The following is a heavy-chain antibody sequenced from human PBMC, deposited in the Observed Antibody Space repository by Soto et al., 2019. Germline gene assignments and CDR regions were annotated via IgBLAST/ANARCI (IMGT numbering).Heavy chain of an antibody. CDR3: AREYSLAVVATGY. CDR1: GFTFSSYT. Sequence: QVQLVESGGGVVQPGRSLRLSCAASGFTFSSYTMHWVRQTPGRGLEWVADISYDGGDKYYADSVKGRFTISRDNSKNDMNLQMNSLGAEDTSVYYCAREYSLAVVATGYWGQGILDTVSS. J-gene: IGHJ4*02. D-gene: IGHD3-22*01. CDR2: ISYDGGDK. V-gene: IGHV3-30-3*01.